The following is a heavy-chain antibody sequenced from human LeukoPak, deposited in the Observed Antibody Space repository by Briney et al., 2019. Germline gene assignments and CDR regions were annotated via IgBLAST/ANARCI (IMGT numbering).Heavy chain of an antibody. CDR3: ARQWEGDPRGTSVTTPYFDY. CDR1: GGSISIYY. V-gene: IGHV4-4*09. J-gene: IGHJ4*02. CDR2: IYTSGST. Sequence: SETLSLTCTVSGGSISIYYWNWIRQPPGKGLEWIGYIYTSGSTNYNPSLKSRVTILVDTSKNQFSLKLSSVTAADTAVYYCARQWEGDPRGTSVTTPYFDYWGQGTLVTVSS. D-gene: IGHD4-11*01.